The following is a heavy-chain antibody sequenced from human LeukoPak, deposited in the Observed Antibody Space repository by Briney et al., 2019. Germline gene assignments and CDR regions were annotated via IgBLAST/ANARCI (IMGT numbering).Heavy chain of an antibody. CDR1: GGSINNSSYY. V-gene: IGHV4-39*07. CDR2: IYYSGST. J-gene: IGHJ6*03. Sequence: SETLSLTCTVSGGSINNSSYYWGWIRQPPGKGLEWIGSIYYSGSTHYNSSLKSRVTISVDTSKNQFSLKLSSVTAADTAVYYCARSANYYYYYMDVWGKGTTVTVSS. CDR3: ARSANYYYYYMDV.